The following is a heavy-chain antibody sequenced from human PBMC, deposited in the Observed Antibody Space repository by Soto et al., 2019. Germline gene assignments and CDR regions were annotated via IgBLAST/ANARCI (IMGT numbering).Heavy chain of an antibody. J-gene: IGHJ5*02. V-gene: IGHV3-33*01. D-gene: IGHD1-26*01. CDR2: IWSDGSKE. Sequence: QVQLVESGGGVVQPGRSLRLSCAASGLPFSDSGMHWVRQAPGKGLEWVAMIWSDGSKEYYADSVKGRFTITRDNSKNMVLLQMDSLRAEDTAFYYCARDKGTTCLDTWGQGNMVTVSP. CDR1: GLPFSDSG. CDR3: ARDKGTTCLDT.